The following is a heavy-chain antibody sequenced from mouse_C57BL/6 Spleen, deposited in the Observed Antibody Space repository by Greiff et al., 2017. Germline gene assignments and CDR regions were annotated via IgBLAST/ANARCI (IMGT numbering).Heavy chain of an antibody. CDR2: IDPEDGDT. D-gene: IGHD1-1*01. CDR3: TTQNYCSSYWYFDV. J-gene: IGHJ1*03. CDR1: GFNIKDYY. Sequence: VQLQQSGAELVRPGASVKLSCTASGFNIKDYYMHWVKQRPEQGLEWIGRIDPEDGDTEYAPKFQGKATMTADTSSNTAYLQLSSLTSEDTAVYYCTTQNYCSSYWYFDVWGTGTTVTVAS. V-gene: IGHV14-1*01.